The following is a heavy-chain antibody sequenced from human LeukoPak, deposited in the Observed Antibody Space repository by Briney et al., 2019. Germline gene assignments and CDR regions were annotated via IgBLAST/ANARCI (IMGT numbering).Heavy chain of an antibody. V-gene: IGHV3-74*01. D-gene: IGHD5-24*01. J-gene: IGHJ4*02. CDR3: ARDHFGYNSLDY. Sequence: GRSLRLSCAASGFTFSSYWMHWVRQTPGKGLVYVSRIKSDGSRTNYADSVKGRFTISRDNAKNTLYLQMNGLRAEDTAVYYCARDHFGYNSLDYWGQGTLVTVSS. CDR1: GFTFSSYW. CDR2: IKSDGSRT.